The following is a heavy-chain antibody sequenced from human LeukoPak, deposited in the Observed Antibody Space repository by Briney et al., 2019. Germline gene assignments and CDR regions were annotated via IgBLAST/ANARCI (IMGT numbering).Heavy chain of an antibody. Sequence: SETLFLTCTVSGGSISSYYWSWIRQPPGKGLEWIGYIYYSGSTNYNPSLKSRVTISVDTSKNQFSLKLSSVTAADTAVYYCARRESSGIAAYWGQGTLVTVSS. J-gene: IGHJ4*02. V-gene: IGHV4-59*08. CDR3: ARRESSGIAAY. CDR1: GGSISSYY. CDR2: IYYSGST. D-gene: IGHD6-13*01.